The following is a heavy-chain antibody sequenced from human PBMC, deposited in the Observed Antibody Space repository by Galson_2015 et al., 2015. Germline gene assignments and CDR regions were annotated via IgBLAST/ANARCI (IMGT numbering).Heavy chain of an antibody. J-gene: IGHJ3*01. CDR2: ISYDGSNK. V-gene: IGHV3-30-3*01. CDR1: GFPFSSYA. D-gene: IGHD3-10*01. Sequence: LRLSCAASGFPFSSYAMHWVRQAPGKGLEWVAVISYDGSNKYYADSVKGRFTISRDNSRNTLYLQMNSLRAEDTAVYYCARVQGTLNPWGQGTMVTVSS. CDR3: ARVQGTLNP.